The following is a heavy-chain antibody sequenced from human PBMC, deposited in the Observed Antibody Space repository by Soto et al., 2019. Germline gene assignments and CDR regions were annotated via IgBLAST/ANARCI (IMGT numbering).Heavy chain of an antibody. CDR1: GFTFSSSA. Sequence: EVQLLESGGGLVQPGVSLRLSCAAAGFTFSSSAISWVRQAPGKGLEWVSAISDSGAGTYYADSVKCRFTISSDNSKNTLALQMNSLRAEDTAVYYCATEEAAGQIRWFDPWGLGTLVIVSS. V-gene: IGHV3-23*01. CDR2: ISDSGAGT. J-gene: IGHJ5*02. D-gene: IGHD6-13*01. CDR3: ATEEAAGQIRWFDP.